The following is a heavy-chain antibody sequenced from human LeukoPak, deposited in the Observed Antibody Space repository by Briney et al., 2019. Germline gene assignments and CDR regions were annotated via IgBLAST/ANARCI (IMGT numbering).Heavy chain of an antibody. J-gene: IGHJ4*02. CDR2: ISAYNGNT. V-gene: IGHV1-18*01. CDR1: GYTFTSYD. CDR3: AREAAAGVYFEY. Sequence: ASVKVSCKASGYTFTSYDISWVRRAPGQGLEWMGWISAYNGNTNYVHSLQGRVTMTTDTSTSTAYMELRSLRSDDTAIYYCAREAAAGVYFEYWGQGTLVTVSS. D-gene: IGHD6-13*01.